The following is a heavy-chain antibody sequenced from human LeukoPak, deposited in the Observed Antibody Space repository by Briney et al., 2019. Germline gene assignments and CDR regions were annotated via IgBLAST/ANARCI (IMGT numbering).Heavy chain of an antibody. V-gene: IGHV4-30-4*01. CDR1: GGSISSGDYY. J-gene: IGHJ4*02. D-gene: IGHD2-15*01. CDR3: ARAPVGYCSGGTCKRYFDY. Sequence: SETLSLTCTVSGGSISSGDYYWSWNRQPPGKGLEWIGYIYYSGRTSYNPSLMSRVTMSVDTSKNQFSLKLSSVTAADTALYYCARAPVGYCSGGTCKRYFDYWGQGTLVTVSS. CDR2: IYYSGRT.